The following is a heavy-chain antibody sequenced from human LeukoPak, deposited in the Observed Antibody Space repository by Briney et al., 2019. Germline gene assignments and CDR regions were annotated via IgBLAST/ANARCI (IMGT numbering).Heavy chain of an antibody. D-gene: IGHD3-10*01. Sequence: SETLSLTCTVSGGSISSHYWSWIRQPPGKGLEWIGYINYSGYTNYNPSLKLRVSISIDTSKNQFSLILSSVTAADTAVYYCARHAGADDISRYSFDYWGQGTLVTVSS. J-gene: IGHJ4*02. V-gene: IGHV4-59*08. CDR2: INYSGYT. CDR3: ARHAGADDISRYSFDY. CDR1: GGSISSHY.